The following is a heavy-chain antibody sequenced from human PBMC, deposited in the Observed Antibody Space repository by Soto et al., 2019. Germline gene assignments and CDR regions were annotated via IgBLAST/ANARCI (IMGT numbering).Heavy chain of an antibody. CDR3: ARDLPRYCSGGSCYLGWFDP. D-gene: IGHD2-15*01. CDR1: GGSISSYY. J-gene: IGHJ5*02. V-gene: IGHV4-59*01. Sequence: SETLSLTCTVSGGSISSYYWSWIRQPPGKGLEWIGYIYYSGSTNYNPSLKSRVTISVDTSKNQFSLKLSSVTAADTAVYYCARDLPRYCSGGSCYLGWFDPWGQGTLVTVSS. CDR2: IYYSGST.